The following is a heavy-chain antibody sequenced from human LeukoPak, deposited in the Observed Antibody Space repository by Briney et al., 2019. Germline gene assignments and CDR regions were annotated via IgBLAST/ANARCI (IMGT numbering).Heavy chain of an antibody. CDR2: IYSSGST. D-gene: IGHD6-19*01. CDR3: ARVWYSSGWHYFDY. J-gene: IGHJ4*02. V-gene: IGHV4-4*07. CDR1: YGSISNYY. Sequence: SETLSLTCTVSYGSISNYYWSWIRQPAGKGLEWIGRIYSSGSTNYNPSLKSRVTMSVDTSKNQFSLELSSVTAADTAMYYCARVWYSSGWHYFDYWGQGTLVTVSS.